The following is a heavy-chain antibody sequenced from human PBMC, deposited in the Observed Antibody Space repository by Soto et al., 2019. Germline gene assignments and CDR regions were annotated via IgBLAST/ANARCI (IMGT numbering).Heavy chain of an antibody. CDR3: ARGKQYQLPYYYYGMDV. Sequence: SETLSLTCTVSGGSISSYYWSWIRQPAGKGLEWIGRIYTSGSTSYNPSLKGRVTMSVDTSKNQFSLKLSSVTAADTAVYYCARGKQYQLPYYYYGMDVWGQGTTVTVSS. CDR1: GGSISSYY. CDR2: IYTSGST. D-gene: IGHD2-2*01. V-gene: IGHV4-4*07. J-gene: IGHJ6*02.